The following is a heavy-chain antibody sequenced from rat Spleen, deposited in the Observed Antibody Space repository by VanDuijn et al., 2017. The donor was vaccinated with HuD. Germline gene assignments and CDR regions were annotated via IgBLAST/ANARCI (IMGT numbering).Heavy chain of an antibody. CDR1: GFTFSDYY. J-gene: IGHJ3*01. CDR3: ATLITTVVTSGFAY. V-gene: IGHV5-7*01. CDR2: ISYDGLGT. D-gene: IGHD1-1*01. Sequence: EVQLVESGGGLVQPGRSMKLSCAASGFTFSDYYMAWVRQAPTKGLEWVAIISYDGLGTYYRDSVKGRFTISRDNAKSTLYLQMDSLRSEDTATYYCATLITTVVTSGFAYWGQGTLVTVSS.